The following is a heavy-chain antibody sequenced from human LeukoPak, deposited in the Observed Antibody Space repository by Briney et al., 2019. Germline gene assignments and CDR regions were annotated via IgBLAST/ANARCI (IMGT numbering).Heavy chain of an antibody. D-gene: IGHD4-23*01. J-gene: IGHJ1*01. CDR2: FDPEDGET. CDR3: AALHSDYGGNDPDEPQYLQH. V-gene: IGHV1-24*01. CDR1: GYTLTELS. Sequence: GASVKVSCKVSGYTLTELSMHWVRQAPGKGLEWMGGFDPEDGETIYAQKFQGRVTMTEDTSTDTAYMELSSLRSEDTAVYYCAALHSDYGGNDPDEPQYLQHWGQGTLVTVSS.